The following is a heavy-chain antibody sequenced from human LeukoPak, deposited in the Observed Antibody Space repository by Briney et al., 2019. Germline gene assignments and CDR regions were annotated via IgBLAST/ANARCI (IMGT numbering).Heavy chain of an antibody. J-gene: IGHJ4*02. D-gene: IGHD5-24*01. Sequence: ASVKVSCTPSGYTFTIYGISWVRQAPGQGLEWMGWISAYNGNTNYAQKLQGRVTMTTDTSTSTAYMELRSLGSDDTAVYYCARDQEMATGFDYWGQGTLVTVSS. CDR3: ARDQEMATGFDY. CDR2: ISAYNGNT. V-gene: IGHV1-18*01. CDR1: GYTFTIYG.